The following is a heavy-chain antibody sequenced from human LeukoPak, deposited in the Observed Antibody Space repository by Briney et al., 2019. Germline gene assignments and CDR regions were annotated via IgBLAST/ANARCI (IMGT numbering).Heavy chain of an antibody. Sequence: SVKVSCKASGGTFSSYAISWVRQAPGQGLEWMGGIIPNFGTANYAQKFQGRVTITTDESTSTAYMELSSLRSEDTAVYYCARAPGWYYDSSGSGRPYYFDYWGQGTLVTVSS. V-gene: IGHV1-69*05. CDR2: IIPNFGTA. CDR1: GGTFSSYA. CDR3: ARAPGWYYDSSGSGRPYYFDY. D-gene: IGHD3-22*01. J-gene: IGHJ4*02.